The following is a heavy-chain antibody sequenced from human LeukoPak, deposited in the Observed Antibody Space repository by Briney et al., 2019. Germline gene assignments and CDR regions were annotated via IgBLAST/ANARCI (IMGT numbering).Heavy chain of an antibody. J-gene: IGHJ3*02. Sequence: PSETLSLTCAVSDGSISSSNWWSWVRQPPGKGLEWIGEIYHSGSTNYNPSLKSRVTISVDKSKNQFSLKLSSVTAADTAVYYCARGNYYGSGSYSAFDIWGQGTMVTVSS. CDR3: ARGNYYGSGSYSAFDI. CDR1: DGSISSSNW. V-gene: IGHV4-4*02. D-gene: IGHD3-10*01. CDR2: IYHSGST.